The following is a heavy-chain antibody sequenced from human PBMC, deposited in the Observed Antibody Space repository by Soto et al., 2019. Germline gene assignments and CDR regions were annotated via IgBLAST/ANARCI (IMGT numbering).Heavy chain of an antibody. CDR3: ARGGGLNQLLSGSDH. J-gene: IGHJ4*02. D-gene: IGHD1-26*01. CDR1: GFFLSDYG. V-gene: IGHV3-33*05. CDR2: TSYDGSSE. Sequence: QVQLVESGGGVVQSGGSLTLSCTVSGFFLSDYGMHWVRQAPGEGLEWVAATSYDGSSEYYSDSVKDRFTTSRDNSKNTVYLHMNRLRAEDKGLYYCARGGGLNQLLSGSDHWGQGTLVTVSS.